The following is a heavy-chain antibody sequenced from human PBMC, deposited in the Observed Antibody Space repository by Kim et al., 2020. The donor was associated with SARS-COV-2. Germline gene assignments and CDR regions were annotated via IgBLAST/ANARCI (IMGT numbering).Heavy chain of an antibody. CDR3: ARGFGEYYNWFDP. CDR1: GHSVADFY. Sequence: ASVKVSCKTSGHSVADFYMHWVRQAPGQGLEWMGRINPKSGDKKTAGKFQGRVILTRDTSKTTAYMEVNSLTSDDTATYYCARGFGEYYNWFDPWGQGTPVSVSS. CDR2: INPKSGDK. D-gene: IGHD3-10*01. J-gene: IGHJ5*02. V-gene: IGHV1-2*06.